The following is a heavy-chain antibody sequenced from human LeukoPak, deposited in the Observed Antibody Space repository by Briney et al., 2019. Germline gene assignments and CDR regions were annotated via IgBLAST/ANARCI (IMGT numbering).Heavy chain of an antibody. Sequence: ASVKVSCKASGYTFTNYGISWVRQAPGQGLEWMGWISPYNGDTNYAQNLQGRVTMTTDTSTSTAYMELRSLRSDDTAVYHCARENSGSLRPHGFDIWGQGTMVTVSS. D-gene: IGHD1-26*01. V-gene: IGHV1-18*01. J-gene: IGHJ3*02. CDR3: ARENSGSLRPHGFDI. CDR1: GYTFTNYG. CDR2: ISPYNGDT.